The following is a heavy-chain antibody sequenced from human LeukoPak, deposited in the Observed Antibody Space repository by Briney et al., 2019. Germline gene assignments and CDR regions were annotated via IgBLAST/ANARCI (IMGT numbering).Heavy chain of an antibody. CDR1: GYTFTSYG. D-gene: IGHD3-3*01. V-gene: IGHV1-69*13. CDR2: IIPIFGTA. Sequence: SVKVSCKASGYTFTSYGISWVRQAPGQGLEWMGGIIPIFGTANYAQKFQGRVTITADESTSTAYMELSSLRSEDTAVYYCAREIFGVVINAFDIWGQGTTVTVSS. CDR3: AREIFGVVINAFDI. J-gene: IGHJ3*02.